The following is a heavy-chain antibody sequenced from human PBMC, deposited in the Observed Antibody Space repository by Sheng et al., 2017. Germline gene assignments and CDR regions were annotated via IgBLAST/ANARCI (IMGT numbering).Heavy chain of an antibody. CDR1: GGTFSSYA. D-gene: IGHD2-15*01. CDR3: ARSMDIVVVVAAAPLGD. J-gene: IGHJ4*02. Sequence: QVQLVQSGAEVKKPGSSVKVSCKASGGTFSSYAISWVRQAPGQGLEWMGGIIPILGIANYAQKFQGRVTITADKSTSTAYMELSSLRSEDTAVYYCARSMDIVVVVAAAPLGDWGQGTLVTVSS. CDR2: IIPILGIA. V-gene: IGHV1-69*04.